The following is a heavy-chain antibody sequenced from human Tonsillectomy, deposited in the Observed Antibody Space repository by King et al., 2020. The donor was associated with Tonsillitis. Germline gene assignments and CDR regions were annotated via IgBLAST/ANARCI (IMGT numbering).Heavy chain of an antibody. Sequence: QLVQSGAEVKKHGSSVKVSCKASGDTFSSYTISWVRQAPGQGLEWMGWIIPILGIPNYAQKFQGRVTITADKSTSTAYMELSSLRSDDTAVYYCARSGAGMGNCFDYWGQGTLVTVSS. CDR2: IIPILGIP. J-gene: IGHJ4*02. CDR3: ARSGAGMGNCFDY. V-gene: IGHV1-69*09. D-gene: IGHD1-1*01. CDR1: GDTFSSYT.